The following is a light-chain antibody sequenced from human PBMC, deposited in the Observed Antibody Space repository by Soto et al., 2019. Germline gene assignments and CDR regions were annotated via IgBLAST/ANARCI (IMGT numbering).Light chain of an antibody. V-gene: IGLV2-14*01. Sequence: QSALTQPASVSGSPGQSITISCTGTSSDVGGYNYVSWYQQHPGIAPKLLIYGVTNRPSGVSTRFSGSKSGNTASLTISGLQAEDEADDHCSSSTSASTLLYLFGTGTKLTVL. CDR3: SSSTSASTLLYL. J-gene: IGLJ1*01. CDR2: GVT. CDR1: SSDVGGYNY.